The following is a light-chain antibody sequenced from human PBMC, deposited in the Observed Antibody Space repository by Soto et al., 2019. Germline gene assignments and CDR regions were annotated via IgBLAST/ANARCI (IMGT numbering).Light chain of an antibody. J-gene: IGKJ4*01. V-gene: IGKV1-9*01. CDR3: QQTFSNLLS. Sequence: DIQLTQSPSFLSASVGDRVTITCRASQGINIFLAWFQQKPGKAPNLLISAASTLQSGVPSRFSGSGSETEFTLTISSLQPEDVATYYCQQTFSNLLSFGGGTKVEI. CDR2: AAS. CDR1: QGINIF.